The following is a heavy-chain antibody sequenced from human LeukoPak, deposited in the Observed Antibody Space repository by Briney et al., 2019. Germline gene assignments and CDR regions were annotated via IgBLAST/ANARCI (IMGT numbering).Heavy chain of an antibody. CDR3: VRAMDY. V-gene: IGHV3-7*03. CDR1: GFTFSSYW. CDR2: KKQDGSEK. Sequence: GGSLRLSCAASGFTFSSYWMSWVRQAPGRGLEWVANKKQDGSEKYYVDSVKGRFTISRDNAKNSLYLQMNSLGVEDTVVYYCVRAMDYWGQGTLVTVSS. J-gene: IGHJ4*02.